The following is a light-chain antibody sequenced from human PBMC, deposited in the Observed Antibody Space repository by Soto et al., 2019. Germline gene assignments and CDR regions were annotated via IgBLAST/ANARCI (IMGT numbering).Light chain of an antibody. J-gene: IGLJ1*01. Sequence: QSVLTQPPSLSGTPGQRGTISCSGGISNIGTSYVHWLQQLPETAPKVLSNRDNQRPSGVPDRVSGSKSGTSASLAISGLRFEDEDKYSCAAWDDTGRRYVFGTGTKVTVL. CDR2: RDN. CDR1: ISNIGTSY. V-gene: IGLV1-47*01. CDR3: AAWDDTGRRYV.